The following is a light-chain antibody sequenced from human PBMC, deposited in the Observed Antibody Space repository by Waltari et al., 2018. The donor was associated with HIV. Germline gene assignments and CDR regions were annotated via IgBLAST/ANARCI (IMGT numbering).Light chain of an antibody. J-gene: IGLJ2*01. V-gene: IGLV2-23*02. CDR3: CSYAGSSYVV. Sequence: QSALTQPASVSGSPGQSITISCTGTSSYVGSYNLVSWYQQHPGKAPKLMIYEVSKRPSGVSNRFSGSKSGNTASLTISGLQAEDEADYYCCSYAGSSYVVFGGGTKLTVL. CDR1: SSYVGSYNL. CDR2: EVS.